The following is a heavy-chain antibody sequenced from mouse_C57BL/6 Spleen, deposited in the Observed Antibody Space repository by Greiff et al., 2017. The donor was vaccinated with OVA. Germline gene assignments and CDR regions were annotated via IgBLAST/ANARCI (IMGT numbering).Heavy chain of an antibody. D-gene: IGHD2-1*01. CDR3: AREATMASYFDY. J-gene: IGHJ2*01. Sequence: VQVVESGPELVKPGASVKISCKASGYAFSSSWMNWVKQRPGKGLEWIGRIYPGDGDTNYNGKFKGKATLTADKSSSTAYMQLSSLTSEDSAVYFCAREATMASYFDYWGQGTTLTVSS. V-gene: IGHV1-82*01. CDR2: IYPGDGDT. CDR1: GYAFSSSW.